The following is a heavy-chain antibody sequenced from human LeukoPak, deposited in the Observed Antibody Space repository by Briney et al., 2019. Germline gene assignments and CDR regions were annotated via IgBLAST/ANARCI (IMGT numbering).Heavy chain of an antibody. CDR2: INHSGST. D-gene: IGHD3-10*01. CDR1: GGSISSSSYY. J-gene: IGHJ6*02. Sequence: PSETLSLTCTVSGGSISSSSYYRTWIRQPPGKGLEWIGEINHSGSTNYNPSLKSRVTISVDTSKNQFSLKLSSVTAADTAVYYCARGSGRVYNDGSGSQPLYGLDVWGQGTTVTVSS. CDR3: ARGSGRVYNDGSGSQPLYGLDV. V-gene: IGHV4-39*07.